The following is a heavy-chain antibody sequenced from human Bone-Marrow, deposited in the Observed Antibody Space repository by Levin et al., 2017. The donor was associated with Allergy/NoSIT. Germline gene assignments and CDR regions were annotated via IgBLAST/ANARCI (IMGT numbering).Heavy chain of an antibody. V-gene: IGHV3-21*01. CDR2: INTGSSL. CDR3: ARSDYSTSWPQGNYYYGIDV. CDR1: GFAFTSFT. J-gene: IGHJ6*02. D-gene: IGHD2-2*01. Sequence: MAGGSLRLSCAASGFAFTSFTMNWVRQAPGKGLAWVSSINTGSSLSYAESLEGRFRISRDNSKNSIYLEMNNLRVEDTAIYYCARSDYSTSWPQGNYYYGIDVWGQGTTVTVS.